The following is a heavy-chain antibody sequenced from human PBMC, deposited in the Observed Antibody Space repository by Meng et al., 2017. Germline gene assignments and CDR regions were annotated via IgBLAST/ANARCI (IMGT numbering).Heavy chain of an antibody. J-gene: IGHJ6*02. CDR1: GYTFTGYY. CDR2: INPNSGGT. D-gene: IGHD2-2*01. Sequence: ASVKVSCKASGYTFTGYYIHWVRQAPGQGLEWMGRINPNSGGTNYAQKFQGRVTMTRDTSNSTAYMELSRLRSDDTAVYYCARSYCSSTSCYGMDVWGQGTTVTVSS. V-gene: IGHV1-2*06. CDR3: ARSYCSSTSCYGMDV.